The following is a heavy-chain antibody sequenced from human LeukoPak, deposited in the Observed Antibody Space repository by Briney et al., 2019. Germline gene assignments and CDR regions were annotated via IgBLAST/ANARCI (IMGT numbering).Heavy chain of an antibody. Sequence: SVKVSCKASGGTFSSYAISWVRQAPGQGLEWMGRIIPIFGTANYAQKFQGRVTITTDESTSTAYMGLSSLRSEDTAVYYCARRLNYYDSSGYPSSSDYWGQGTLVTVSS. CDR2: IIPIFGTA. V-gene: IGHV1-69*05. CDR1: GGTFSSYA. CDR3: ARRLNYYDSSGYPSSSDY. D-gene: IGHD3-22*01. J-gene: IGHJ4*02.